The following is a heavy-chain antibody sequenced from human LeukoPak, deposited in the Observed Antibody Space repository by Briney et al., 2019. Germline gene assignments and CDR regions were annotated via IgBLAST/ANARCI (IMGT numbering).Heavy chain of an antibody. V-gene: IGHV3-11*01. CDR1: GFTFSDYY. Sequence: GGSLRLSCAASGFTFSDYYMSWIRQAPGKGLEWVSYISSSGSTIYYADSVKGRFTISRDNAKNSLYLQMNSLRAEDTAVYYCARHLRSSTSRYYYYYMDVWGKGTTVTVSS. CDR2: ISSSGSTI. D-gene: IGHD2-2*01. J-gene: IGHJ6*03. CDR3: ARHLRSSTSRYYYYYMDV.